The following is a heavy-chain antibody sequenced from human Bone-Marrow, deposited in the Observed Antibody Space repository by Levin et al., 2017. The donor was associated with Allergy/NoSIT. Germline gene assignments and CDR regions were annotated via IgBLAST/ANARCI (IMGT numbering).Heavy chain of an antibody. J-gene: IGHJ4*02. CDR2: IRSKAYGGTT. Sequence: SGGSLRLSCTASGFTFGDYAMSWVRQAPGKGLEWVGFIRSKAYGGTTEYAASVKGRFTISRDDSKSIAYLQMNSLKTEDTAVYYCTRDGEFASGYDYPYFDYWGQGTLVTVSS. CDR3: TRDGEFASGYDYPYFDY. V-gene: IGHV3-49*04. D-gene: IGHD5-12*01. CDR1: GFTFGDYA.